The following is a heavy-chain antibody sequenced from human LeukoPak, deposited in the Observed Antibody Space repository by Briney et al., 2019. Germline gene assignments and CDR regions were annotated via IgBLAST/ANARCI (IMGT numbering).Heavy chain of an antibody. CDR1: GFTFSNYW. V-gene: IGHV3-7*01. CDR2: IKQDGSEK. Sequence: GGSLRLSCAASGFTFSNYWMSWVRQVPGKGLEWVANIKQDGSEKYYVDSVKGRFTISRDNAKNSLYLQMNNLRDEDTAVYYCASHLRDYWGQGTLVTVSS. CDR3: ASHLRDY. J-gene: IGHJ4*02.